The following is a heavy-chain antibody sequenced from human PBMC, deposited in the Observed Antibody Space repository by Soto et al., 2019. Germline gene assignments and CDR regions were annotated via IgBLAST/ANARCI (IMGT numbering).Heavy chain of an antibody. J-gene: IGHJ5*02. Sequence: ASVKVSCKASGYTFTGYYMHWVRQAPGQGLEWMGWINPNSGGTNYAQKFQGRVTMTRDTSISTAYMELSRLRSDDTAVYYCASLYYYDGPNWFDPWGQGTLVTVSS. V-gene: IGHV1-2*02. CDR3: ASLYYYDGPNWFDP. D-gene: IGHD3-22*01. CDR1: GYTFTGYY. CDR2: INPNSGGT.